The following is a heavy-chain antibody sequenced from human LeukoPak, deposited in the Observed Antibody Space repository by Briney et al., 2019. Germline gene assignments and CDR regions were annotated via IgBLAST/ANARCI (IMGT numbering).Heavy chain of an antibody. J-gene: IGHJ5*02. D-gene: IGHD3-10*01. Sequence: SQTLSLTCTVSGGSISSGSYYWSWIRQPAGKGLEWIGRIYTSGSTNYNPSLKSRVTISVDTSKNQFSLKLSSVNAADTAVYYCARDLMEGFDPWGQGTLVTVSS. CDR2: IYTSGST. CDR1: GGSISSGSYY. CDR3: ARDLMEGFDP. V-gene: IGHV4-61*02.